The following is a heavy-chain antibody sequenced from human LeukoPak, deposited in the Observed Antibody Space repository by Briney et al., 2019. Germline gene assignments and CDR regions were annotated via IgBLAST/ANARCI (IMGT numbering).Heavy chain of an antibody. Sequence: SETLSLTCTVSGGSISSGDYYWSWIRQPPGTGLEWIGYIYYSGSTYYNPSLKSRVTISVDTSKNQFSLKLSSVTAADTAVYYCARLYCSGGSCYLNWFDPWGQGTLVTVSS. CDR2: IYYSGST. V-gene: IGHV4-30-4*01. CDR3: ARLYCSGGSCYLNWFDP. D-gene: IGHD2-15*01. J-gene: IGHJ5*02. CDR1: GGSISSGDYY.